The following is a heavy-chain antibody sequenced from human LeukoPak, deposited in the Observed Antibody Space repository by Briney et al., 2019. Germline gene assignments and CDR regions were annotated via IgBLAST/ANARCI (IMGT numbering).Heavy chain of an antibody. J-gene: IGHJ1*01. Sequence: GGSLRLSCAASGFTVSSNYMSWVRQAPGKGLEWVSVIYSGGSTYYADSVKGRFTISRDNSKNTLYLQMNSLRAEDTAVYYCAKAFPLGYCSSTSCPSAEYFQHWGQGTLVTVSS. CDR1: GFTVSSNY. V-gene: IGHV3-66*01. D-gene: IGHD2-2*01. CDR3: AKAFPLGYCSSTSCPSAEYFQH. CDR2: IYSGGST.